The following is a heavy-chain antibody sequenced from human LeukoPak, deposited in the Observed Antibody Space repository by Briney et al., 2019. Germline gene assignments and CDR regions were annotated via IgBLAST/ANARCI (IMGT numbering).Heavy chain of an antibody. CDR2: INPNSGGT. Sequence: ASVKVSCNASGYTFTGYYMHWVRQAPGQGLEWMGWINPNSGGTNYAQKFQGRVTMTRDTSISTAYMELSRLRSDDTAVYYCARASSWYYYGMDVWGQGTTVTVSS. V-gene: IGHV1-2*02. CDR1: GYTFTGYY. D-gene: IGHD3-10*01. CDR3: ARASSWYYYGMDV. J-gene: IGHJ6*02.